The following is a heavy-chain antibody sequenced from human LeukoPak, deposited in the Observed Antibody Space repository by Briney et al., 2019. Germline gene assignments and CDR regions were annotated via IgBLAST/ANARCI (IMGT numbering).Heavy chain of an antibody. CDR3: ARDRVTTSSWPRVEYYYMGV. V-gene: IGHV3-7*01. D-gene: IGHD4-11*01. J-gene: IGHJ6*03. Sequence: GGSLRLSCAASGFTFSSYGMSWVRQAPGKGLEWVANIKQDGSEKYYVDSVKGRFTISRDNARNSLYLQMNSLRAEDTAVYYCARDRVTTSSWPRVEYYYMGVWGKGTTVTISS. CDR1: GFTFSSYG. CDR2: IKQDGSEK.